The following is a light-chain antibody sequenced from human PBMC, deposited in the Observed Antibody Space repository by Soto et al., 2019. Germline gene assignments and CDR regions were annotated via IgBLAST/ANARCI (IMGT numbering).Light chain of an antibody. CDR3: QTWGTGIHVV. CDR2: LNSDGSD. CDR1: SGHSSYA. V-gene: IGLV4-69*01. J-gene: IGLJ2*01. Sequence: QPVLTQSPSASASLGASVKLTCTLTSGHSSYAIAWHQQQPEKGPRYLMRLNSDGSDNKGDAIPDRFSGSSSGAERYLTISSLQSEDEADYYCQTWGTGIHVVFGGGTKLTVL.